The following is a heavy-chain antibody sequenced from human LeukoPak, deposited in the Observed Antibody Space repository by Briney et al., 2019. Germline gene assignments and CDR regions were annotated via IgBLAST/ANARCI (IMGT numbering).Heavy chain of an antibody. J-gene: IGHJ6*03. D-gene: IGHD3-10*01. CDR2: ISAYNGNT. V-gene: IGHV1-18*01. CDR1: GYTFTSYG. CDR3: ARVVVVRGVTKYYYMDV. Sequence: ASVKVSCKASGYTFTSYGISWVRQAPGQGLEWMGWISAYNGNTNYAQKLQGRVTMTTDTSTSTAYMELRSLRSDDTAVYYCARVVVVRGVTKYYYMDVWGKGTTVTVSS.